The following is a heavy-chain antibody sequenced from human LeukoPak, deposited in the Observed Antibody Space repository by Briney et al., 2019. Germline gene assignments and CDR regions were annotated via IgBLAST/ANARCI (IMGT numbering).Heavy chain of an antibody. D-gene: IGHD6-6*01. CDR1: GYTFTGYY. V-gene: IGHV1-2*02. CDR3: ARSPRSSSSSGYYYMDV. J-gene: IGHJ6*03. CDR2: INPNSGGT. Sequence: GASVKVSCKASGYTFTGYYMHWVRQAPGQGLEWMGWINPNSGGTNYAQKFQGRVTMTRDTSISTAYMELSRLRSDDTAVYYCARSPRSSSSSGYYYMDVWGKGTTVTVSS.